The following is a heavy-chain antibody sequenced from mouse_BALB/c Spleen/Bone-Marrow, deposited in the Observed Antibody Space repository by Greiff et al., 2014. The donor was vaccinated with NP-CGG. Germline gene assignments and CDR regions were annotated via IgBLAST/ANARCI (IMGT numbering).Heavy chain of an antibody. V-gene: IGHV5-12-1*01. J-gene: IGHJ4*01. CDR1: GFAFSSYD. CDR2: ISSGGGST. Sequence: EVQVVESGGGLVKPGGSLKLSCAASGFAFSSYDMSWVRQTPEKRLEWVAYISSGGGSTYYPDTVKGRSTISRDNAKNTLYLQMSSLKSEDTAMYYCARPLYYYGSSPFYAMDYWGQGTSVTVSS. D-gene: IGHD1-1*01. CDR3: ARPLYYYGSSPFYAMDY.